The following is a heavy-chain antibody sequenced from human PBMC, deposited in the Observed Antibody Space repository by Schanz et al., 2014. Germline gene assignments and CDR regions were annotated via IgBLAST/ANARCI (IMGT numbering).Heavy chain of an antibody. J-gene: IGHJ4*02. Sequence: QVQLLQFGGGVVQPGRSLRLSCAASGFTFSSYSMNWVRQAPGKGLEWVAAMSYDGSIKYYGDSVKGRFTISRDNSKNTLYLQMNSLRAEDTAVYYCAKDPSHGDYDYYFDYWGQGTLVTVSS. CDR1: GFTFSSYS. V-gene: IGHV3-30*18. CDR2: MSYDGSIK. CDR3: AKDPSHGDYDYYFDY. D-gene: IGHD3-22*01.